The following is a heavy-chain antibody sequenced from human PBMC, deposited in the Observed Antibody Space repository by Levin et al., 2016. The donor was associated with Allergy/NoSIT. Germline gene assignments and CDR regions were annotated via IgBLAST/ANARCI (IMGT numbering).Heavy chain of an antibody. CDR2: IYYSGST. Sequence: WIRQPPGKGLEWIGYIYYSGSTNYNPSLKSRVTISVDTSKNQFSLKLSSVTAADTAVYYCARDIVVTMVRGVSYTHYYYGMDVWGQGTTVTVSS. D-gene: IGHD3-10*01. V-gene: IGHV4-59*01. CDR3: ARDIVVTMVRGVSYTHYYYGMDV. J-gene: IGHJ6*02.